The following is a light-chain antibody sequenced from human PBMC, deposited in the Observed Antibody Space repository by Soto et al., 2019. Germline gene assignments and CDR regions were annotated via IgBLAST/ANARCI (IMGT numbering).Light chain of an antibody. CDR1: QSVSSNY. CDR3: QQRSNWPLT. V-gene: IGKV3D-20*02. Sequence: EIVLTQSPGTLSLSPGERATLSCRASQSVSSNYLAWYQQKPGQAPRLLIYGASSRATGIPARFSGSGSGTDFTLTINSLEPEDFAVYYCQQRSNWPLTFGGGTKVDIK. CDR2: GAS. J-gene: IGKJ4*01.